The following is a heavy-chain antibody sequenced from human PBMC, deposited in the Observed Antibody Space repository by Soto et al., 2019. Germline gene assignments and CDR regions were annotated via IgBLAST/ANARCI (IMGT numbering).Heavy chain of an antibody. Sequence: HPGKGPEWIGYIYYSGSTNYNPSLKSRVTISVDTSKNQFSLKLSSVTAADTAVYYCARVQIYCSGGSCYAYGAFNFWGQGTMVTVSS. CDR2: IYYSGST. V-gene: IGHV4-59*01. D-gene: IGHD2-15*01. CDR3: ARVQIYCSGGSCYAYGAFNF. J-gene: IGHJ3*01.